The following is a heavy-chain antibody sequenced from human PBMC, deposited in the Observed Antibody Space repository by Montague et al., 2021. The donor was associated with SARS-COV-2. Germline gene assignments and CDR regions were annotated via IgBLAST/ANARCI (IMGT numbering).Heavy chain of an antibody. V-gene: IGHV2-70*01. J-gene: IGHJ4*02. CDR1: GFSLSTSGMC. CDR2: IDWDDGK. Sequence: PALVKPTQTLTLTCTFSGFSLSTSGMCVSWIRQPPGKALEWLTLIDWDDGKYYSTSLKTRLTISKDTSKNQVVLTMTNMDPVDTATYYCARSYGTTVVTRAFDYWGQGTLVTGSS. CDR3: ARSYGTTVVTRAFDY. D-gene: IGHD4-23*01.